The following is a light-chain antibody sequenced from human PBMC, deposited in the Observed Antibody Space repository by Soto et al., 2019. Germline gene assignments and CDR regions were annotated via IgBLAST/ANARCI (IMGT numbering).Light chain of an antibody. J-gene: IGKJ1*01. CDR1: QSVLHIPNNQTY. CDR3: QQFHTIPWP. Sequence: DIVITQSADSLALSMCESSPLECKSSQSVLHIPNNQTYLAWYRQRPGQPPTLLINWASTRQSGVPARFRGSGSGTEFTLTITDLQAEDLAVYYCQQFHTIPWPFGQGAK. V-gene: IGKV4-1*01. CDR2: WAS.